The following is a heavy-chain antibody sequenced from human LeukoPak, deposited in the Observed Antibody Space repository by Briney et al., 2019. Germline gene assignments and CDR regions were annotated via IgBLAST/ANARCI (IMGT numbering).Heavy chain of an antibody. CDR2: ISAYNGNT. Sequence: GASVKVSCKASGYTFTSYGISWVRQAPGQGLEWMGWISAYNGNTNYAQKLQGRVTMTTDTSTSTAYMELRSLRSDDTAVYYCARDTVPVLRFLEIPKPGWDFWGQGTLVTVSS. CDR1: GYTFTSYG. CDR3: ARDTVPVLRFLEIPKPGWDF. V-gene: IGHV1-18*01. D-gene: IGHD3-3*01. J-gene: IGHJ4*02.